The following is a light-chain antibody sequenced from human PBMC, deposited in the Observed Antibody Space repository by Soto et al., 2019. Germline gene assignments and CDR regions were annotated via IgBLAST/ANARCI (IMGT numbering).Light chain of an antibody. CDR1: QSVGNN. Sequence: EIMMTQSPATLSVSPGERATLSCRASQSVGNNLAWYQQKPGQTPRLLIYYASTRASGIPARFSGSGSGTEFTLTISSLQSEDFALYYCQQYNDWPPITFGQGTRLEIK. CDR3: QQYNDWPPIT. J-gene: IGKJ5*01. V-gene: IGKV3-15*01. CDR2: YAS.